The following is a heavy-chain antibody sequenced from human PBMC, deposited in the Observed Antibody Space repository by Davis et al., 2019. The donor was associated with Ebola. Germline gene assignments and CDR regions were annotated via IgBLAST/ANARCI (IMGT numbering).Heavy chain of an antibody. D-gene: IGHD1-1*01. J-gene: IGHJ4*02. Sequence: ASVKVSCKASGYTFTSYGITWVRQAPGQGLEWMGWINPHNGNTNYAQNVQGRVTMTSDTSTSTAYMEVGSLRSDDTAVYYCARAQFPTTSDHWGQGTLVTVSS. CDR1: GYTFTSYG. CDR2: INPHNGNT. CDR3: ARAQFPTTSDH. V-gene: IGHV1-18*04.